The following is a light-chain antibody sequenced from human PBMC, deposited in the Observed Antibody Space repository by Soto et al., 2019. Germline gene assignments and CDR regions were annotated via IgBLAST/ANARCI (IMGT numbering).Light chain of an antibody. Sequence: IQMTQSPSSLSASVGDRVTITCRACQSISSYLNWYQQKPGKAPKLLIYAASSLQSGVPSRFSGSGSGTDFTLTISSLQPEDFATYDCQQNYSTAWTVGRGTTVAIK. CDR1: QSISSY. CDR2: AAS. V-gene: IGKV1-39*01. CDR3: QQNYSTAWT. J-gene: IGKJ1*01.